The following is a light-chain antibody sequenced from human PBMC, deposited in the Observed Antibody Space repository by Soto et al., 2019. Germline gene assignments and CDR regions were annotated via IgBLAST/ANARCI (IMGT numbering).Light chain of an antibody. V-gene: IGLV1-44*01. CDR2: SND. CDR3: AAWDDSLKVVV. Sequence: QSVLTQPPSASGTPGQSVTMSCSGSRPNIGSNTVNWYQQFPGTAPKVLIHSNDQRPSGVPDRFSGSKSGTSASLAISGLQSEDEAEYYCAAWDDSLKVVVFGGGTKVTVL. J-gene: IGLJ2*01. CDR1: RPNIGSNT.